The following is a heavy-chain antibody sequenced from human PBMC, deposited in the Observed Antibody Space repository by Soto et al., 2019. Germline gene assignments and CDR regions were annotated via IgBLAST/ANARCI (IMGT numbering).Heavy chain of an antibody. D-gene: IGHD4-17*01. CDR3: ARDPRKLTTVTDDAFYI. V-gene: IGHV4-59*01. J-gene: IGHJ3*02. Sequence: SETLSLSCTVSGGSISSYYWSWIRQPPGKGLEWIGYIYYSGSTNYNPSLKSRVTISVDTSKNQFSLKLSSVTAADTAVYYCARDPRKLTTVTDDAFYIWGQGTMVTVSS. CDR2: IYYSGST. CDR1: GGSISSYY.